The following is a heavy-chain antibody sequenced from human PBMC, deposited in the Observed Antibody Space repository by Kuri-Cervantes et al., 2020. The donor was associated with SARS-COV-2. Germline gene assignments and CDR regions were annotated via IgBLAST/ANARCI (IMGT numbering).Heavy chain of an antibody. CDR3: ARGGGARGLMVVLGWRGAGLLDF. J-gene: IGHJ4*03. Sequence: ASVKVSCKASGYTFTDYYIYWVRQAPGQGLEWMGWINPNSGGTNYAQKFQGWVTMTRDTSLTTGYMELTRLTSDDTAVYYVARGGGARGLMVVLGWRGAGLLDFWGQGTMVTVSS. CDR1: GYTFTDYY. D-gene: IGHD2-8*02. V-gene: IGHV1-2*04. CDR2: INPNSGGT.